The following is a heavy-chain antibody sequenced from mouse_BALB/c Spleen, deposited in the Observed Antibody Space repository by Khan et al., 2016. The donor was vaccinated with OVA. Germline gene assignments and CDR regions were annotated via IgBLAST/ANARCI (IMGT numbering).Heavy chain of an antibody. J-gene: IGHJ2*01. CDR2: INPSTGYT. V-gene: IGHV1-7*01. D-gene: IGHD1-1*01. CDR3: AISGLRWDFDY. CDR1: GYTFINYW. Sequence: QVQLKQSGAELAKPGASVKMSCKASGYTFINYWILWVKQRPGQGMEWIGYINPSTGYTEYNQNFNDKATLTAEKSSSTAYMQLSSLTSEDSAVYYCAISGLRWDFDYWGQGTTLTVSS.